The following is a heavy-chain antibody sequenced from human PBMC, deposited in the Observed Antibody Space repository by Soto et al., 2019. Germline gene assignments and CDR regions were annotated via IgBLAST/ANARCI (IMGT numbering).Heavy chain of an antibody. V-gene: IGHV3-53*01. CDR2: IYGGGYT. CDR1: GFSVSSKY. J-gene: IGHJ3*01. Sequence: GGSLRLSCAASGFSVSSKYVIWVRQAPGKGLEWVSAIYGGGYTYDADSVRGRFTISRDNSKNTVSLLMYSLRAEDTAVYYCAASVTTAGAFDFWGQGTLVTVSS. D-gene: IGHD4-17*01. CDR3: AASVTTAGAFDF.